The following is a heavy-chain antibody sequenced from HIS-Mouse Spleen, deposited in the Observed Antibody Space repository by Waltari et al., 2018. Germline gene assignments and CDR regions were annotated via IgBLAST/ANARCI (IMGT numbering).Heavy chain of an antibody. D-gene: IGHD6-13*01. CDR3: AREIPYSSSWYDWYFDL. V-gene: IGHV4-39*07. CDR1: GGPISSSRYY. Sequence: QLQLQESGPGLVKPSETLSLTCTVSGGPISSSRYYWGWIRQPPGKGLGWIGSIYYSGSTYYNPSLKSRVTISVDTSKNQFSLKLSSVTAADTAVYYCAREIPYSSSWYDWYFDLWGRGTLVTVSS. J-gene: IGHJ2*01. CDR2: IYYSGST.